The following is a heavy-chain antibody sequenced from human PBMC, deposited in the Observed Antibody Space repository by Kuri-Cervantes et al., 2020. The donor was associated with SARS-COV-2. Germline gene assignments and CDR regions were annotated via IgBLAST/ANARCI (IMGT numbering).Heavy chain of an antibody. Sequence: GGSLRLSCAASGFTFSSYWMHWVRQAPGEGLVWVSRINSDGSSTSYADSVKGRFTISRDNAKNTLYLQMNSLRAEDTAVYYCARGGYCSGGSCYSVYYYYYYGMDVWGQGTTVTVSS. CDR2: INSDGSST. V-gene: IGHV3-74*01. D-gene: IGHD2-15*01. CDR1: GFTFSSYW. CDR3: ARGGYCSGGSCYSVYYYYYYGMDV. J-gene: IGHJ6*02.